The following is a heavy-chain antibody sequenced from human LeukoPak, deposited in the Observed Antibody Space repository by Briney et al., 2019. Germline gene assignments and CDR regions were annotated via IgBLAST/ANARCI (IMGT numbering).Heavy chain of an antibody. Sequence: SETLSLTCTVSGGSISSSSYYWGWIRQPPGKGLEWIGYIYYSGSTHYNPSLKSRVTISVDTSKNQFSLKLSSVTAADTAVYYCARARTDPPGVHFDYWGQGTLVTVSS. D-gene: IGHD3-10*01. V-gene: IGHV4-61*05. J-gene: IGHJ4*02. CDR1: GGSISSSSYY. CDR3: ARARTDPPGVHFDY. CDR2: IYYSGST.